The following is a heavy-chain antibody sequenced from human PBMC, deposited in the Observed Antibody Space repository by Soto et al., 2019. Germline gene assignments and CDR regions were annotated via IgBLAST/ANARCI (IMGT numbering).Heavy chain of an antibody. V-gene: IGHV1-69*06. D-gene: IGHD5-12*01. CDR2: IIPIFGTA. J-gene: IGHJ4*02. CDR3: ARGTSREMATIGAVDY. CDR1: GGTFSSYA. Sequence: SVKVSCKASGGTFSSYAISWVRQAPGQGLEWMGGIIPIFGTANYAQKFQGRVTITADKSTSTAYMELSSLRSEDTAVYYCARGTSREMATIGAVDYWGQGTLVTVSS.